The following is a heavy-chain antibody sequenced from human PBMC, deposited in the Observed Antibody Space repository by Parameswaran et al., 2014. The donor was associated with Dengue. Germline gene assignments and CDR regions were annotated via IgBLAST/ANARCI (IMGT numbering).Heavy chain of an antibody. CDR2: INHSGST. J-gene: IGHJ4*02. D-gene: IGHD5-24*01. V-gene: IGHV4-34*01. CDR3: ASGDGYNYY. Sequence: PGKGLEWIGEINHSGSTNYNPSLKSRVTISVDTSKNQFSLKLSSVTAADTAVYYCASGDGYNYYWGQGTLVTVSS.